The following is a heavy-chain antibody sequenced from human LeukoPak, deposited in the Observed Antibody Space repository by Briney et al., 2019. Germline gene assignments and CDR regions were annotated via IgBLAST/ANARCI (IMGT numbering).Heavy chain of an antibody. Sequence: PSETLSLTCTVSGGSISSGDYYWSWIRQPPGKGLEWIGYIYYSGSTYYNPSLKSRVTISVDTSKNQFSLKLSSVTAADTAVYYSARTKYFIRIVTYYDILTGTDWVYYFDYWGQGTLVTVSS. V-gene: IGHV4-30-4*01. CDR2: IYYSGST. D-gene: IGHD3-9*01. CDR1: GGSISSGDYY. J-gene: IGHJ4*02. CDR3: ARTKYFIRIVTYYDILTGTDWVYYFDY.